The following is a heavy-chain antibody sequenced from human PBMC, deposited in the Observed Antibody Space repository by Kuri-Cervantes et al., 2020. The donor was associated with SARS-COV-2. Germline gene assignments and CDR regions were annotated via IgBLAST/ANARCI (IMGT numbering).Heavy chain of an antibody. D-gene: IGHD6-19*01. Sequence: SETLSLTCTVSGGSISSSVYYWGWIRQPPGKGLEWIGSIYYSGTTYYNPSLKSRVTISVDTSKKQFSLKLSSVTAADTAMYYCVTSLPRSGWDGEDAFDIWGQGTMVTVSS. J-gene: IGHJ3*02. CDR1: GGSISSSVYY. CDR2: IYYSGTT. CDR3: VTSLPRSGWDGEDAFDI. V-gene: IGHV4-39*01.